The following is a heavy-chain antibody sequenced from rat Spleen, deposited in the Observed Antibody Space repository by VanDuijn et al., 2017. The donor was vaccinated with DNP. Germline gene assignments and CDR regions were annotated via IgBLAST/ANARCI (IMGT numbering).Heavy chain of an antibody. Sequence: EVKLLESGGGLVQPGGSLRLSCEASKFTFADFYMSWIRQSPGKAPEWLSFIRNNANSYTTEYNPSVKGRFTISRDDTQNVLSLQMNALRAEDTASYYCAKHFRDSYALDYWGQGVMVTVSS. CDR2: IRNNANSYTT. J-gene: IGHJ2*01. D-gene: IGHD1-12*01. V-gene: IGHV7-6*01. CDR3: AKHFRDSYALDY. CDR1: KFTFADFY.